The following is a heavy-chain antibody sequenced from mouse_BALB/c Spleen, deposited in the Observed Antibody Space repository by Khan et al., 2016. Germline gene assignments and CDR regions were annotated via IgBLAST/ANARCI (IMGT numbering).Heavy chain of an antibody. J-gene: IGHJ4*01. V-gene: IGHV1S135*01. Sequence: EVQLQESGPELMKPGASVKISCKASGYSFTSYYMHWVKQSHGKSLEWIGYIDPFNGGTSYNQKFKGKATLTVDKSSSTAYMHLSSLTSEDSAVXYCASSNQSLYAMDYWGQGTSVTVSS. D-gene: IGHD2-5*01. CDR3: ASSNQSLYAMDY. CDR2: IDPFNGGT. CDR1: GYSFTSYY.